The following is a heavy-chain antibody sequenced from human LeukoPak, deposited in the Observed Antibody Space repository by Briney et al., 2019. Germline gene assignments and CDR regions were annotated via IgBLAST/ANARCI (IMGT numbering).Heavy chain of an antibody. CDR2: IYYSGST. Sequence: PSETLSLTCTVSGGSISSYYWSWIRQPPGKGLEWIGYIYYSGSTNYNPSLKSRVTISVDTSKNQFSLKLSSVTAADTAVYYCARSYYGGNSGRSFDYWGQGTLVTVSS. J-gene: IGHJ4*02. D-gene: IGHD4-23*01. CDR3: ARSYYGGNSGRSFDY. V-gene: IGHV4-59*01. CDR1: GGSISSYY.